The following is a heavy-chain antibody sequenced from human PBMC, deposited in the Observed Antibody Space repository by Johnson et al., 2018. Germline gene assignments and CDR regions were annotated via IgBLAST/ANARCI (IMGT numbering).Heavy chain of an antibody. CDR3: VREGSMEEVANGFDI. CDR1: GFTFDDHA. Sequence: QVQLVQSGGGLVKPGGSLRLSCAASGFTFDDHAMTWIRQAPGKGLECISYISSSGYTIKYTDSVKGRFTTSRDNAQNSLYLQMNSLRAEDTALYYRVREGSMEEVANGFDIWGLGTMVTVSS. J-gene: IGHJ3*02. D-gene: IGHD2-8*01. V-gene: IGHV3-11*01. CDR2: ISSSGYTI.